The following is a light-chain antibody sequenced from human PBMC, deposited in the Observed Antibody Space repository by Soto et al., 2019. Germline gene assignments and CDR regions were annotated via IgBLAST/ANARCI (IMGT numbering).Light chain of an antibody. Sequence: EVVWTQSAGALSLSPRERATLSCRASQSVSSNLAWYQQKPGQAPRLLIYGASIRATGIPARFSGSGSGTEFTLTISSLQSEDFVVYYCQQYSNRPITFGQGRRLEIK. CDR1: QSVSSN. V-gene: IGKV3-15*01. J-gene: IGKJ5*01. CDR2: GAS. CDR3: QQYSNRPIT.